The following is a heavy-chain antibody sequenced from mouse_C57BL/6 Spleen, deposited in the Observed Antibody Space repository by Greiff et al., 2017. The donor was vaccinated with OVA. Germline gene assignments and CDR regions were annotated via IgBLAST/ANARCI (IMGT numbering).Heavy chain of an antibody. V-gene: IGHV1-47*01. CDR2: FHPYNDDT. CDR3: ARRSNYEGYFDY. D-gene: IGHD2-5*01. J-gene: IGHJ2*01. CDR1: GYTFTTYP. Sequence: VQLVESGAELVKPGASVKMSCKASGYTFTTYPIEWLKQNHGKSLEWIGNFHPYNDDTKYNEKFKGKATLNVEKSSSTVYLELSRLTADDSAVYYCARRSNYEGYFDYWGQGTTLTVSS.